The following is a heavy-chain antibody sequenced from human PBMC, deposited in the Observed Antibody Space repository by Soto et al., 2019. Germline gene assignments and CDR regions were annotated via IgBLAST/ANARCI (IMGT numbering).Heavy chain of an antibody. D-gene: IGHD3-16*01. V-gene: IGHV3-9*01. CDR3: TKDAGGEGAMNWLDP. CDR2: ISRNSGSI. J-gene: IGHJ5*02. Sequence: EVQLVESGGGLVQPGRSLRLSCAASGFTFGDYAIHWVRQAPGKGLEWVSSISRNSGSIYYAGSVKGRFTISRDNAKNSLYFQMNSLRPEDTALYYCTKDAGGEGAMNWLDPWGQGTLVTVSS. CDR1: GFTFGDYA.